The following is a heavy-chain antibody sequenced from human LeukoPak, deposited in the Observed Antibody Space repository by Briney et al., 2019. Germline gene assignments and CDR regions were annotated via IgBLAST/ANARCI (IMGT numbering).Heavy chain of an antibody. D-gene: IGHD5-12*01. V-gene: IGHV4-30-4*07. J-gene: IGHJ4*02. CDR2: VSYSGAT. Sequence: SSETLSLTCTVSGASISSGTDSWSWIRQPPGKALEWIGYVSYSGATYYNPSLKSRLSISVDTSKNQFSLKLSSVTAADTAVYYCGSGYDYIIDYWGQGTLVTVSS. CDR3: GSGYDYIIDY. CDR1: GASISSGTDS.